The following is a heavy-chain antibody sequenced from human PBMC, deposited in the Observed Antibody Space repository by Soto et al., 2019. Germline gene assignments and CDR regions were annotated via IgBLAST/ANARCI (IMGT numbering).Heavy chain of an antibody. Sequence: GGSLRRSCAASGFIFKIYWMHWVRQSPGKGLVWISRIYNDGTYSDYADSVRGRFTISRDNVNDTLYLQMNNLRAEDSGLYYCTRGPRPISTGTGAYWGQGTQVTVSS. V-gene: IGHV3-74*01. D-gene: IGHD3-10*01. CDR1: GFIFKIYW. CDR2: IYNDGTYS. J-gene: IGHJ4*02. CDR3: TRGPRPISTGTGAY.